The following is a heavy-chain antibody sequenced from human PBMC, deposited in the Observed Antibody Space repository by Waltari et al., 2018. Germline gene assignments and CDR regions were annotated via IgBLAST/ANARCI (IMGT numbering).Heavy chain of an antibody. CDR2: MNPNSGNT. J-gene: IGHJ6*02. Sequence: QVQLVQSGAEVKKPGASVKVSCKASGSTFTSYDINWVRQATGQGLEWMGWMNPNSGNTGYAQKFQGRVTMTRNTSISTAYMELSSLRSEDTAVYYCASNYGDYADYYYGMDVWGQGTTVTVSS. CDR3: ASNYGDYADYYYGMDV. D-gene: IGHD4-17*01. CDR1: GSTFTSYD. V-gene: IGHV1-8*02.